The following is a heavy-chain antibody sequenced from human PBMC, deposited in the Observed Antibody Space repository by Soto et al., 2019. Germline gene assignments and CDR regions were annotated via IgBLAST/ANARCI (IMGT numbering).Heavy chain of an antibody. J-gene: IGHJ6*02. V-gene: IGHV3-11*01. CDR2: ISSSGSTM. CDR3: ARTVTASYHYYYAMDV. D-gene: IGHD4-4*01. CDR1: GFTFRDYY. Sequence: VGSLRLSCAASGFTFRDYYMSWIRQAPGKGLEWLSYISSSGSTMYYADSVKGRFTISRDNAKNSLHLQMNSLRAEDTAVYYCARTVTASYHYYYAMDVWGQGTTVTVSS.